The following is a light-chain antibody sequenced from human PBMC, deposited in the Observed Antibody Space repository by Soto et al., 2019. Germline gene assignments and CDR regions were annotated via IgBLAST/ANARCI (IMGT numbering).Light chain of an antibody. J-gene: IGKJ4*01. CDR1: QGIGDT. CDR2: DTS. Sequence: EIVMTQSPATLSVSPRECATLSCRASQGIGDTLAWYQHKPGQTPRLLIYDTSTRATGVPTRFSGSRSGAEFTLTINSLQSEDFAVYYCQPYNNRPLTFGGGTKVDI. CDR3: QPYNNRPLT. V-gene: IGKV3-15*01.